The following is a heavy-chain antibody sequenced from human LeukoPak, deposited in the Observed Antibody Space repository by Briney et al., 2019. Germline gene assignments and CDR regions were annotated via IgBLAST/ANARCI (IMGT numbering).Heavy chain of an antibody. J-gene: IGHJ4*02. CDR1: GGSISSYY. V-gene: IGHV4-4*07. CDR3: ARDRWGTVAAPFDY. D-gene: IGHD6-19*01. Sequence: SETLSLTCTVSGGSISSYYWSWIRQPAGKGLEWIGRIYTSGSTNYNPSLKSRVTMSVDTSKNQFSLKLSSVTAADTAVYYCARDRWGTVAAPFDYWGQGTLVTASS. CDR2: IYTSGST.